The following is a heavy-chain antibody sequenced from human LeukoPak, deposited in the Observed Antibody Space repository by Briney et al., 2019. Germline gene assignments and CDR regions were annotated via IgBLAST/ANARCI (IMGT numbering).Heavy chain of an antibody. CDR1: GFTFSDYY. J-gene: IGHJ4*02. V-gene: IGHV3-11*04. D-gene: IGHD3-9*01. CDR2: ISSSGSTI. CDR3: ARAILRYFFD. Sequence: PGGSLRLSCAASGFTFSDYYMSWLRQAPGKGLEWVSYISSSGSTIYYADSVKGRFTSSRDNAKNSLYLHMNSLRAEDTAVYYCARAILRYFFDWGQGTLVTVSS.